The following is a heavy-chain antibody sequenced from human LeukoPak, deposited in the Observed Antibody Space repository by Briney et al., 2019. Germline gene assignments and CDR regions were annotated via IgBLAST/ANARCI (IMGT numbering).Heavy chain of an antibody. V-gene: IGHV3-33*01. CDR1: GFTFSSYA. D-gene: IGHD3-10*01. Sequence: PGRSLRLSCTAPGFTFSSYAIHWIRQAPGEGVEWVGLVWHDGGNKYYVDSVNGRFTISSDNSKNTVYLQMNSLRAEDTAVYYCARELFGSGSCPDYWGQGTLVTVSS. J-gene: IGHJ4*02. CDR2: VWHDGGNK. CDR3: ARELFGSGSCPDY.